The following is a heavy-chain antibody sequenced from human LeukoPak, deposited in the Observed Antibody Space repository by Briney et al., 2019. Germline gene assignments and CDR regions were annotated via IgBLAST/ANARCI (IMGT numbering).Heavy chain of an antibody. D-gene: IGHD6-13*01. CDR1: GYTLTELS. V-gene: IGHV1-24*01. Sequence: GASVKVSCKVSGYTLTELSMHWVRQAPGKGLEWMGGFDPEDGETIYAQKFQGRVTMAEDTSTDTAYMELSGLRSEDTAVYYCATDGGIAAAGYYYYGMDVWGQGTTVTVSS. CDR2: FDPEDGET. CDR3: ATDGGIAAAGYYYYGMDV. J-gene: IGHJ6*02.